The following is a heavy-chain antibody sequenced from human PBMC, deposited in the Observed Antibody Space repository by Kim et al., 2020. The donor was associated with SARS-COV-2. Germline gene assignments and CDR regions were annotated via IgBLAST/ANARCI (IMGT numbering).Heavy chain of an antibody. CDR1: GGSFSGYY. Sequence: SETLSLTCAVYGGSFSGYYWSWIRQPPGKGLEWIGEINHSGSTNYNPSLKSRVTISVDTSKNQFSLKLSSVTAADTAVYYCASSMVRGVRYYYGMDVWGQGTTVTVSS. CDR3: ASSMVRGVRYYYGMDV. J-gene: IGHJ6*02. CDR2: INHSGST. D-gene: IGHD3-10*01. V-gene: IGHV4-34*01.